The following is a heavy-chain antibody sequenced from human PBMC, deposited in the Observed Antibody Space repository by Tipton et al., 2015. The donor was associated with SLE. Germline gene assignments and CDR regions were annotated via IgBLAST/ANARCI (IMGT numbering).Heavy chain of an antibody. CDR1: GDSLSDSY. Sequence: TLSLTCTVSGDSLSDSYWSWIRQPPGERLEWLGYISHKGGTAYNPSLSSRYTISIDTSKKQFSLRLRAATAADTAVYYCAKSVAVRPKFGNWGQGALVTVSS. J-gene: IGHJ4*02. CDR2: ISHKGGT. CDR3: AKSVAVRPKFGN. V-gene: IGHV4-4*09. D-gene: IGHD6-19*01.